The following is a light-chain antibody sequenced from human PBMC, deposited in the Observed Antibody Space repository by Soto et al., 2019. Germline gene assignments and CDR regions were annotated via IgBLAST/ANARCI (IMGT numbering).Light chain of an antibody. CDR2: GAS. J-gene: IGKJ1*01. CDR1: QSVRSN. CDR3: QQYHIWPPWT. Sequence: EIVLTQPPATLSLSPGERATPSCRASQSVRSNLAWYQQRPGQAPRLLMYGASTRADGIPARFTGSGSGTEFTLTISSLQSEDFAVYYCQQYHIWPPWTSGQGTKVDIK. V-gene: IGKV3-15*01.